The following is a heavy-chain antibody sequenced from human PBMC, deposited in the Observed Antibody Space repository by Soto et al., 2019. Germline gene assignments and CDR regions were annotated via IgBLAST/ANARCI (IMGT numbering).Heavy chain of an antibody. J-gene: IGHJ6*02. CDR3: GRHISNFLDSYYAMDV. V-gene: IGHV1-2*04. Sequence: ASVNVSCKASGYSFIDYYIHWVRQAPGHGLEWLGRINPKSGGTSTAQKFQGWVTMTTDTSNSKASMELTRLTSDDTAIYYYGRHISNFLDSYYAMDVWGQGTTVTVSS. CDR1: GYSFIDYY. D-gene: IGHD6-13*01. CDR2: INPKSGGT.